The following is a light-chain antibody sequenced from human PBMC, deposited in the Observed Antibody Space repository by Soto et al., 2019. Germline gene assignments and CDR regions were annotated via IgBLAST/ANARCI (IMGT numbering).Light chain of an antibody. Sequence: DIPMTQSPSTLSASVGDTVTITCRASQSIRSWLAWYQQKPVKAPKLLIYSASSLESGVPSRFSGSGSGTEFTLTITSLQADDFAAYYCQQYSSYPLTFGGGTKVEIK. J-gene: IGKJ4*01. CDR2: SAS. CDR1: QSIRSW. CDR3: QQYSSYPLT. V-gene: IGKV1-5*03.